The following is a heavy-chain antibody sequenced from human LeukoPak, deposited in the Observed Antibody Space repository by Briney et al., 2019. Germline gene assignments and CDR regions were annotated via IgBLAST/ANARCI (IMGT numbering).Heavy chain of an antibody. CDR1: GGSFSGYY. J-gene: IGHJ4*02. CDR2: INHSGST. CDR3: ARGRGGYNSFDY. D-gene: IGHD5-24*01. V-gene: IGHV4-34*01. Sequence: SETLSLTCAVYGGSFSGYYWSWIRQPPGKGLEWIGEINHSGSTNYNPSLKSRVTISVDTSKNQFSLKLSSVTAPDTAVYYCARGRGGYNSFDYWGQGTLVTVSS.